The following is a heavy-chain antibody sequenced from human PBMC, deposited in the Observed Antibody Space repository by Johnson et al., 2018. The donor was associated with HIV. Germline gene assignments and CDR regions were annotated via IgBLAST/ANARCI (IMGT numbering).Heavy chain of an antibody. Sequence: DVQLLESGGGLVQPGGSLRLSCAASGFTFSSHAIHWVRQAPGRGLEFVSSISNNGGSTYYANSVKGRFTISRDNSKNTVYLQIGSLRPDDMAVYYCARDQRYCGGDCYPRDAFDVWGQGTMVTVSS. CDR3: ARDQRYCGGDCYPRDAFDV. CDR1: GFTFSSHA. D-gene: IGHD2-21*01. J-gene: IGHJ3*01. V-gene: IGHV3-64*01. CDR2: ISNNGGST.